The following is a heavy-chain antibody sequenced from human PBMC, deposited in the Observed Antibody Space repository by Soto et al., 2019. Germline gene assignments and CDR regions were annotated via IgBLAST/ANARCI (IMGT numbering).Heavy chain of an antibody. J-gene: IGHJ5*02. CDR2: IYYDGST. CDR3: ARDQLSSGLYVWFDL. CDR1: AGSISSSSYY. V-gene: IGHV4-39*07. D-gene: IGHD6-25*01. Sequence: SETLSLTCTVSAGSISSSSYYWGWIRQPPGKGLEWIGNIYYDGSTSYNPSLRSRVTISVDTSKNQFSLILSSVTSADTAVYYCARDQLSSGLYVWFDLWGKRTLVTVS.